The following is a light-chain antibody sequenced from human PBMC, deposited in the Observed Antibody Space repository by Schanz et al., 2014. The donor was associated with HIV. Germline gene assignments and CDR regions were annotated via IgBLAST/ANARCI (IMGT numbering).Light chain of an antibody. CDR1: QTVGSN. CDR3: QQYDNWPPWT. Sequence: EIVLTQSPGSLSVSPGERATLSCRASQTVGSNVAWYQQKPGQAPRLLIYGASTRATGIPARFSGSGSGTEFTLTISSLQSEDFAVYYCQQYDNWPPWTFGQGTKVEVK. V-gene: IGKV3-15*01. CDR2: GAS. J-gene: IGKJ1*01.